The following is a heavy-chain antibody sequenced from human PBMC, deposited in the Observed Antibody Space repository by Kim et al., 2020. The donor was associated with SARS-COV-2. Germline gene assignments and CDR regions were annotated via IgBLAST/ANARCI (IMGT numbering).Heavy chain of an antibody. CDR3: LRGGIYDSTPGNI. Sequence: GGSLRLSCAASGFSVGSTYMSWVRQAPAKGLEWVSVIFTGGITYYADSVKGRFTISRDVSKNMLFLQMNNLRADDAALYYCLRGGIYDSTPGNIWGQGP. CDR1: GFSVGSTY. V-gene: IGHV3-53*01. D-gene: IGHD3-16*01. CDR2: IFTGGIT. J-gene: IGHJ3*02.